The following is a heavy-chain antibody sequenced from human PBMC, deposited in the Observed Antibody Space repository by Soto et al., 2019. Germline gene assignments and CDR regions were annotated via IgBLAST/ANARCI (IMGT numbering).Heavy chain of an antibody. V-gene: IGHV3-23*01. D-gene: IGHD4-4*01. CDR2: ISGSGEKT. J-gene: IGHJ6*02. CDR1: GFTFGNYA. Sequence: EVQLLESGGGLVQPGGSLRLSCAASGFTFGNYAMTWVRQAPGKGLEWVSAISGSGEKTYDADSVKGRFTISRDNSKNTLYLQMNSLRAEDTSVFYFAKGYTTVIYYGMDVWGQGTTVTVSS. CDR3: AKGYTTVIYYGMDV.